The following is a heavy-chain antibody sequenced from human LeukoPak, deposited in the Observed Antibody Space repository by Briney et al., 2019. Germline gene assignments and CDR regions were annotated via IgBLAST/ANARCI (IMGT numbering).Heavy chain of an antibody. V-gene: IGHV4-59*01. D-gene: IGHD1-26*01. CDR2: IYNSGST. J-gene: IGHJ6*02. CDR1: GGSISAYY. Sequence: SETLSPTCTVSGGSISAYYWSWIRQPPGKGLEWIAYIYNSGSTNYNPSLKSRVTISLDTSKNQFSLKLSSVTPADTAVYYCARVGNYGVDVWGQGTTVTVSS. CDR3: ARVGNYGVDV.